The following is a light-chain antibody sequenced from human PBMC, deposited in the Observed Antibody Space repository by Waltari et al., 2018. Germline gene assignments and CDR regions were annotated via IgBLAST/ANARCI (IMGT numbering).Light chain of an antibody. Sequence: DIQMTQSPSTLSASVGDRVTISCRASQGVGTWLAWYQQKPGKAPKLPIYMASSLESGVPSRFSGSGSGTEFTLTISSLQPDDFATYSCQQYSSFSTFGQGTKVDI. CDR3: QQYSSFST. J-gene: IGKJ2*01. V-gene: IGKV1-5*03. CDR1: QGVGTW. CDR2: MAS.